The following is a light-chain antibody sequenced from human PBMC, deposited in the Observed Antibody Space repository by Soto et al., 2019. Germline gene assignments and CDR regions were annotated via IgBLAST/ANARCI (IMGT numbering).Light chain of an antibody. Sequence: QSALAQPASVYGSPGQSITISFTGASGYVGTYSLVSWYQQHPGKAPKVVIYEGHKRPSGVPDRFSGSTSVNTASLTISGLQTDDEADYYCCLYVGATTYVFGTGTKVTVL. V-gene: IGLV2-23*01. CDR2: EGH. CDR1: SGYVGTYSL. J-gene: IGLJ1*01. CDR3: CLYVGATTYV.